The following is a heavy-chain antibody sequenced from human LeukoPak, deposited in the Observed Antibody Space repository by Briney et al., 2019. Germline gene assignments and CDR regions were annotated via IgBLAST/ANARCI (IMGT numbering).Heavy chain of an antibody. Sequence: SGTLSLTCAVSGGSISSSNWWSWVRQPPGKGLEWIGEICHSGSTNYNPSLKSRVTISVDTSKNQFSLKLSSVTAADTAVYYCARGRDTRKDYYLLDYWGQGTLVTVSS. CDR2: ICHSGST. CDR1: GGSISSSNW. V-gene: IGHV4-4*02. D-gene: IGHD3-22*01. CDR3: ARGRDTRKDYYLLDY. J-gene: IGHJ4*02.